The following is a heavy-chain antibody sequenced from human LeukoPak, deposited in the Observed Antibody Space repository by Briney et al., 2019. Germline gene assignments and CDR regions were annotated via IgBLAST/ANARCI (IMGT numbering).Heavy chain of an antibody. CDR3: ARTEVVPAASDY. V-gene: IGHV4-38-2*02. J-gene: IGHJ4*02. CDR2: IYHSGST. Sequence: PSETLSLTCTVSGYSISSGYYCGWIRQPPGRGLEWIGSIYHSGSTYYNPSLKSRVTISVDTSKNQFSLKLSSVTAADTAVYYCARTEVVPAASDYWGQGTLVTVSS. D-gene: IGHD2-2*01. CDR1: GYSISSGYY.